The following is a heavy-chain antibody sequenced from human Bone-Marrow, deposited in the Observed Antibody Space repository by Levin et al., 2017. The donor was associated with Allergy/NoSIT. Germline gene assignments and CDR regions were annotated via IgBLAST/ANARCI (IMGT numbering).Heavy chain of an antibody. CDR1: GFTFGDYA. D-gene: IGHD2-15*01. Sequence: GGSLRLSCTASGFTFGDYAMSWVRQAPGKGLEWVGFIRSKAYGGTTEYAASVKGRFTISRDDSKSIAYLQMNSLKTEDTAVYYCTRVFCSGGSCYLPTYWGQGTLVTVSS. CDR2: IRSKAYGGTT. V-gene: IGHV3-49*04. J-gene: IGHJ4*02. CDR3: TRVFCSGGSCYLPTY.